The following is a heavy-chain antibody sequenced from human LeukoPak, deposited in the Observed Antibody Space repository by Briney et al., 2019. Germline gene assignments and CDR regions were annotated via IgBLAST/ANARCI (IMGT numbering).Heavy chain of an antibody. CDR3: ARRVRTDGYESALDY. CDR2: INWNGGST. Sequence: GGSLRLSCAASGFSLDDYGMSWVRQAPGKGLEWVSGINWNGGSTGYADSVKGRFTISKDNGKNSLYPQMNSLRAEDTALYYCARRVRTDGYESALDYWGQGTLVTVSS. CDR1: GFSLDDYG. D-gene: IGHD5-12*01. V-gene: IGHV3-20*04. J-gene: IGHJ4*02.